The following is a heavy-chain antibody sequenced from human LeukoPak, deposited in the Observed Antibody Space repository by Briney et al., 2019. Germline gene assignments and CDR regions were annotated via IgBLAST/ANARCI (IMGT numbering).Heavy chain of an antibody. CDR1: GFTFSSYS. J-gene: IGHJ3*02. CDR2: ISSSSSTI. Sequence: GGSLRLSCAASGFTFSSYSMNWVRQAPGKGLEWVSYISSSSSTIYYADSVKGRFTFSRDSSKNTLYLQMSSLRTEDTAVYYCAKDMGSHGSGSYYAFDIWGQGTMVTVSS. V-gene: IGHV3-48*01. D-gene: IGHD3-10*01. CDR3: AKDMGSHGSGSYYAFDI.